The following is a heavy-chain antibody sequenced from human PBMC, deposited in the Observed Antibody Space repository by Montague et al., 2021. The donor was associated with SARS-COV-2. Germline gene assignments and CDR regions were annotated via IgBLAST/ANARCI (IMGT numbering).Heavy chain of an antibody. CDR2: NK. J-gene: IGHJ6*02. Sequence: NKYYVDSVKGRFTISRDNSKNTLYLQMNSLRAEDTAVYYCAREKIWFGGFPWLYGMDVWGQGTTVNVSS. V-gene: IGHV3-30*01. D-gene: IGHD3-10*01. CDR3: AREKIWFGGFPWLYGMDV.